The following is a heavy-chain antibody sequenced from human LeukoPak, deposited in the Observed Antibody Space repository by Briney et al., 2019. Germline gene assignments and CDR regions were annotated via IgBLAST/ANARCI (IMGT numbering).Heavy chain of an antibody. CDR2: ISWDGGST. V-gene: IGHV3-43D*03. D-gene: IGHD6-19*01. Sequence: GGSLRLSCAASGFTFDDYAMHWVRQAPGNGLEWVSLISWDGGSTYYADSVKGRFTISRDNSKNSLYLQMNSLRAEDTALYYCAKDSSGGTLDYWGQGTLVTVSS. CDR3: AKDSSGGTLDY. J-gene: IGHJ4*02. CDR1: GFTFDDYA.